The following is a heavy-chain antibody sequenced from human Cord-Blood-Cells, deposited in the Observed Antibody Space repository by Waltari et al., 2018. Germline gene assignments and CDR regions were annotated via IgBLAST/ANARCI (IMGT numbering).Heavy chain of an antibody. D-gene: IGHD6-6*01. CDR1: GHTFTRYA. CDR2: INPGNGNT. CDR3: ARDEYSSSYYYYMDV. J-gene: IGHJ6*03. Sequence: QVQLVQSGAEVKKPGASVKVSCKASGHTFTRYAMHWLRQAPGQRLEWTGWINPGNGNTKYSQKFQGRVTITRDTSASTAYMELSSLRSEDTAVYYCARDEYSSSYYYYMDVWGKGTTVTVSS. V-gene: IGHV1-3*01.